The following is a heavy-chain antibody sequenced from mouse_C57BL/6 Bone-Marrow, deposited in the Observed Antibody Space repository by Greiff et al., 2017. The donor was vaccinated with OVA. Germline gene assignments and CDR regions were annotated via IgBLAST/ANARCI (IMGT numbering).Heavy chain of an antibody. V-gene: IGHV14-4*01. CDR3: TIYYYGSSEDFDY. J-gene: IGHJ2*01. Sequence: EVKLMESGAELVRPGASVKLSCTASGFNIKDDYMHWVKQRPEQGLEWIGWIDPENGDTEYASKFQGKATITADTSSNTAYLQLSSLTSEGTAVYYCTIYYYGSSEDFDYWGQGTTLTVSS. D-gene: IGHD1-1*01. CDR2: IDPENGDT. CDR1: GFNIKDDY.